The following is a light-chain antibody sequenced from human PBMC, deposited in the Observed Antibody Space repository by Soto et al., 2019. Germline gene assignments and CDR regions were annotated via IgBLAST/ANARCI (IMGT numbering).Light chain of an antibody. J-gene: IGLJ3*02. CDR3: SSYTSSSSLV. V-gene: IGLV2-14*01. Sequence: QSVLTQPASVSGSPGQSITISCTGTSSDIGAYNYVSWYQQRPGKVPKLIIFEVSNRPSGVSDRFSGSKSGSTASLTISGLRPEDEADYYCSSYTSSSSLVFGGGTKLTVL. CDR1: SSDIGAYNY. CDR2: EVS.